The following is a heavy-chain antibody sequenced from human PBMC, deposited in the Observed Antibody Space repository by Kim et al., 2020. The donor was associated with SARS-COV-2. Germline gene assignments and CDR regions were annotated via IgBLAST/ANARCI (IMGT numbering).Heavy chain of an antibody. V-gene: IGHV3-23*03. Sequence: GGSLRLSCAASGYTFNTYAVSWVRQAPGKGLECVSLITGSGRTTYYADSVRGRFTISRDNSKDTLYLQMNSRRAEDAALDYCEREYNGLVDAWGQGTV. J-gene: IGHJ4*02. CDR1: GYTFNTYA. CDR3: EREYNGLVDA. CDR2: ITGSGRTT. D-gene: IGHD1-1*01.